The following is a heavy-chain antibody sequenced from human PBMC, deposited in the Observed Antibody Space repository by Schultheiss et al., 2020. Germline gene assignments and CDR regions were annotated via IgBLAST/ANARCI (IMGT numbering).Heavy chain of an antibody. CDR1: GYSFTSYW. Sequence: KISCKGSGYSFTSYWISWVRQMPGKGLEWMGRIDPSDSYTNYSPSFQGHVTISADKSISTAYLQWSSLKASDTAMYYCARYFYCSGGSCYSVRFDPWGQGTLVTVSS. J-gene: IGHJ5*02. CDR2: IDPSDSYT. D-gene: IGHD2-15*01. CDR3: ARYFYCSGGSCYSVRFDP. V-gene: IGHV5-10-1*01.